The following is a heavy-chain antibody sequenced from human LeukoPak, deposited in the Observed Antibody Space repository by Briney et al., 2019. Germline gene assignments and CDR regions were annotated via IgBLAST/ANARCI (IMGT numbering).Heavy chain of an antibody. Sequence: GGSPRLSCAASGFTFSDYYMSWIRQAPGKGLEWVSYISSSGSTIYYADSVKGRFTISRDNAKNSLYLQMNSLRAEDTAVYYCARAKYYYDSSGYFWGQGTLVTVSS. V-gene: IGHV3-11*04. CDR2: ISSSGSTI. CDR3: ARAKYYYDSSGYF. J-gene: IGHJ4*02. CDR1: GFTFSDYY. D-gene: IGHD3-22*01.